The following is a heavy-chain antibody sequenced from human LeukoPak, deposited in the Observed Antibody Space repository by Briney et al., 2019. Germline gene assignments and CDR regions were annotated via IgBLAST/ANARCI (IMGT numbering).Heavy chain of an antibody. J-gene: IGHJ6*03. CDR2: ISGSGGST. CDR3: AKGLAPLPDYMDV. CDR1: GFTVSSYA. Sequence: GGSLRLSCAASGFTVSSYAMSWVRQAPGKGLEWVSAISGSGGSTYYADSVKGRFTISRDNSKNTLYLQMNSLRAEDTAVYYCAKGLAPLPDYMDVWGKGTTVTVSS. V-gene: IGHV3-23*01.